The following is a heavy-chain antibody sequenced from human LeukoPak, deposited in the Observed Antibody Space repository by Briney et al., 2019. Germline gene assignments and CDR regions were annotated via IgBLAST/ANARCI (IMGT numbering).Heavy chain of an antibody. CDR1: GGTFSSYA. J-gene: IGHJ4*02. Sequence: GASEKVSCKASGGTFSSYAISWVRQAPGQGLEWMGWINPNSGGTNYAQKFQGRVTMTRDTSISTAYMELSRLRSDDTAVYYCARGPRRPYYDFWSGYYYWGQGTLVTVSS. CDR2: INPNSGGT. CDR3: ARGPRRPYYDFWSGYYY. V-gene: IGHV1-2*02. D-gene: IGHD3-3*01.